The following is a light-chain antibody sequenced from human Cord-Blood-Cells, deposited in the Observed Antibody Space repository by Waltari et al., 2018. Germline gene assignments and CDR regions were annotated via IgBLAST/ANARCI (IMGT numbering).Light chain of an antibody. CDR1: QSVLYSSNNKNY. CDR3: QQYYSTPYT. Sequence: IVMTQSPASPAVSLGERASINCKSSQSVLYSSNNKNYLAWYQQKPGQPPKLLIYWASTRESGVPDRFSGSGSGTDFTLTISSLQAEDVAVYYCQQYYSTPYTFGQGTKLEIK. J-gene: IGKJ2*01. V-gene: IGKV4-1*01. CDR2: WAS.